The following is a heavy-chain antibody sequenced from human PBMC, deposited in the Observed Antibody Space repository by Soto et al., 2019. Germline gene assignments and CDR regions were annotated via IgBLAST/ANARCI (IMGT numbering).Heavy chain of an antibody. D-gene: IGHD6-6*01. CDR2: IYYSGST. V-gene: IGHV4-31*03. CDR1: GGYIGSGGYY. J-gene: IGHJ6*03. Sequence: PSETLSLTCTVSGGYIGSGGYYWSWIRQHPGKGLEWIGYIYYSGSTYYNPSLKSRVTISVDTSKNQFSLKLSSVTAADTAVYYCRYSSSPTDYYYYYMDVWGKGTTVTVSS. CDR3: RYSSSPTDYYYYYMDV.